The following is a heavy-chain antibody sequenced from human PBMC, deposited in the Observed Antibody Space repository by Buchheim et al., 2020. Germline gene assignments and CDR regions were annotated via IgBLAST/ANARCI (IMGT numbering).Heavy chain of an antibody. CDR3: AREYSSSSGKAFDY. CDR1: GFTFSSYS. Sequence: EVQLVESGGGLVQPGGSLRLSCAASGFTFSSYSMNWVRQAPGKGLEWVSYISSSRSTIYYADSVKGRFTISRDNAKNSLFLQMNSLRDEDTAVNYCAREYSSSSGKAFDYWGQGTL. D-gene: IGHD6-6*01. V-gene: IGHV3-48*02. CDR2: ISSSRSTI. J-gene: IGHJ4*02.